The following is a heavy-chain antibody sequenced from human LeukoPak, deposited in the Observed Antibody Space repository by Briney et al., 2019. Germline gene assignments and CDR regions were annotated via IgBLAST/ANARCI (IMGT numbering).Heavy chain of an antibody. D-gene: IGHD1-26*01. CDR2: IHSGGRT. V-gene: IGHV3-53*01. CDR1: GLNVSSNY. J-gene: IGHJ5*02. Sequence: TGGSLRLSCAASGLNVSSNYMKWVRQTPGKGLEWVSVIHSGGRTYYADSVKGRFTISRDNSKSTLYLQMNSLRAEDTAIYYCAGDRKSGNFLGEFDHWGLGTLVTVSS. CDR3: AGDRKSGNFLGEFDH.